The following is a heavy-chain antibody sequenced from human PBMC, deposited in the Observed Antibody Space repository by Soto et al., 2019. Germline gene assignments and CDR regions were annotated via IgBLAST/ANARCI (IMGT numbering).Heavy chain of an antibody. D-gene: IGHD2-21*01. V-gene: IGHV1-18*01. CDR2: VSSYNGNT. CDR3: AREREGSYSPADL. Sequence: QVQLVQSGAEVKQPGASVTVSCKTSGYTFTDHGINWVRQAPGQALEWMGWVSSYNGNTNYAYDLKDRVIMTVDTSTSTAYMDLRNLRSDDTALYYCAREREGSYSPADLWGQGTLVTVAS. J-gene: IGHJ5*02. CDR1: GYTFTDHG.